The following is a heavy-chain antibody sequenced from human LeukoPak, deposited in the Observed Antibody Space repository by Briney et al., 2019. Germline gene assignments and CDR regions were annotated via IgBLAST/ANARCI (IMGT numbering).Heavy chain of an antibody. CDR2: IKQDGSEV. D-gene: IGHD2-21*01. CDR1: GFSFTAFG. V-gene: IGHV3-7*01. J-gene: IGHJ6*03. CDR3: DIHASCGDPSCFGVSHMDV. Sequence: GGSLRLSCAASGFSFTAFGMTWVRQAPGPRLEWVANIKQDGSEVYYLDSVKGRFTVSRDNALNSLYLQMNSLGVEDTAVYFCDIHASCGDPSCFGVSHMDVWGEGTPVSVSS.